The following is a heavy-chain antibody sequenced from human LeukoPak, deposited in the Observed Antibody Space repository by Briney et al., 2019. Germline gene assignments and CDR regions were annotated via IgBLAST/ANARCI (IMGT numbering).Heavy chain of an antibody. V-gene: IGHV4-39*07. CDR1: GGSIRRSSYY. CDR3: ARWYYDSSGYYAFDY. D-gene: IGHD3-22*01. CDR2: FYYSGST. Sequence: SETLSLTCVVSGGSIRRSSYYWGWIRQPPGKGLEWIGSFYYSGSTYYNPSLKSRVTISVDTSKNQFSLKLSSVTAADTAVYYCARWYYDSSGYYAFDYWGQGTLVTVSS. J-gene: IGHJ4*02.